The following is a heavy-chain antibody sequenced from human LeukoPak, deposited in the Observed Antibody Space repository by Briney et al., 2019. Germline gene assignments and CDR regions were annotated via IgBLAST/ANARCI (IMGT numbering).Heavy chain of an antibody. CDR1: GYTFSNYG. CDR2: IAIYDDYT. V-gene: IGHV1-18*01. J-gene: IGHJ4*02. D-gene: IGHD3-16*01. CDR3: ARGGPDTLAGNLGDY. Sequence: ASVKVSCKASGYTFSNYGISWVRQAPGQGLEWMGWIAIYDDYTNYAHKLQGRITMTTDTSTTTAYMELRSLRSDDTAMYYCARGGPDTLAGNLGDYWGQGTLVTVSS.